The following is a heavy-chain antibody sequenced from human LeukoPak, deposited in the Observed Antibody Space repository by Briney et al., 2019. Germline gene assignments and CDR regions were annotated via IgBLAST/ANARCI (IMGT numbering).Heavy chain of an antibody. V-gene: IGHV4-34*01. Sequence: SETLSLTCAVYGGSFSGYYWSLIRQPPGKGLEWIGEINHSGSTNYNPSLKSRVTISVDTSKNQFSLKLSSVTAADTAVYYCARGSFSSGWYLIPFDPWGQGTLVTVSS. CDR1: GGSFSGYY. J-gene: IGHJ5*02. CDR2: INHSGST. CDR3: ARGSFSSGWYLIPFDP. D-gene: IGHD6-19*01.